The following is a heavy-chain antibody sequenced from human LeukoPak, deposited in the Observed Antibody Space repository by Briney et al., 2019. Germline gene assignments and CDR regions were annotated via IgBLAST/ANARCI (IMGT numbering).Heavy chain of an antibody. CDR2: IYYSGST. D-gene: IGHD3-22*01. CDR3: ARDQRGRITMIVVLDNWFDP. Sequence: SETLSLTCTVSGGSISSYYWSWIRQPPGKGLEWIGYIYYSGSTNYNPSLKSRVTISVDTSKDQFSLKLSSVTAADTAVYYCARDQRGRITMIVVLDNWFDPWGQGTLVTVSS. J-gene: IGHJ5*02. V-gene: IGHV4-59*12. CDR1: GGSISSYY.